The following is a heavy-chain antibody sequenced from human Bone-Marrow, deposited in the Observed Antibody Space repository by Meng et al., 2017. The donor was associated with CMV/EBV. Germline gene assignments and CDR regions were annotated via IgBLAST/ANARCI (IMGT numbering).Heavy chain of an antibody. CDR1: GGTFSSYA. CDR3: ARSILTGYPPRLYYGMDV. V-gene: IGHV1-69*10. CDR2: IIPILGIA. D-gene: IGHD3-9*01. J-gene: IGHJ6*02. Sequence: SVKVSCKASGGTFSSYAISWVRQAPGQGLEWMGGIIPILGIANYAQKFQGRVTITADKSTSTAYMELSSLRSEDTAVYYCARSILTGYPPRLYYGMDVWGQGTTVTVSS.